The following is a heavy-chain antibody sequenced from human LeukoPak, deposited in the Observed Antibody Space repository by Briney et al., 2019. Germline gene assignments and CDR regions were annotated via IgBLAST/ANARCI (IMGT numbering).Heavy chain of an antibody. V-gene: IGHV3-23*01. D-gene: IGHD6-6*01. CDR2: ISGHSGST. CDR1: GFTFSDYA. Sequence: GGSLRLSCAASGFTFSDYAMSWVRQAPGKGLEWVSGISGHSGSTYYADSVKGRFTISRDNSKNTLFLQVNSLRAEDTAVYYCAKAREYSSSGDDYWGQGTLVTVSS. CDR3: AKAREYSSSGDDY. J-gene: IGHJ4*02.